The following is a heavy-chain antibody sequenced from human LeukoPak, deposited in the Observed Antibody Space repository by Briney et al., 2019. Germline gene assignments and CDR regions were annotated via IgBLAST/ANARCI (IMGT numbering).Heavy chain of an antibody. CDR3: VGGRWLQDNVGGAAAFDI. D-gene: IGHD5-24*01. CDR2: IIPIFGTA. CDR1: GGTFSSYA. Sequence: SVKVSCKASGGTFSSYAISWVRQAPGQGLEWMGGIIPIFGTANYAQKFQGRVTITADESTSTAYMELSSLRSEDTAVCYCVGGRWLQDNVGGAAAFDIWGQGTMVTVSS. J-gene: IGHJ3*02. V-gene: IGHV1-69*13.